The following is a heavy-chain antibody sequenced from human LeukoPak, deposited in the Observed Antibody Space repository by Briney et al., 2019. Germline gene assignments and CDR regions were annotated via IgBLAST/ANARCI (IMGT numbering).Heavy chain of an antibody. CDR2: IIPIFSTT. CDR3: ARGHRCSGGSCYSGFNWFDP. V-gene: IGHV1-69*13. Sequence: SVKVSCKASGGTFSSYAISWVRQAPGQGLEWMGGIIPIFSTTNYAQRFQGRVTITADESTRTAYMELSSLGSEDTAVYYCARGHRCSGGSCYSGFNWFDPWGQGTLVTVSS. D-gene: IGHD2-15*01. J-gene: IGHJ5*02. CDR1: GGTFSSYA.